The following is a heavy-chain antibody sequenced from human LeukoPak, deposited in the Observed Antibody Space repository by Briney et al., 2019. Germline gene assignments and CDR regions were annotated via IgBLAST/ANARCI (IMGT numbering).Heavy chain of an antibody. J-gene: IGHJ4*02. V-gene: IGHV3-7*01. CDR1: GFTFSSCW. CDR3: AKDRARTLGSLGDFDY. Sequence: QPGGSLRLSCAASGFTFSSCWMTWVRQAPGKGLEWVANINQDGSEKYFVDSVKGRFTISRDNAKNSLYLQMNSLRAEDTAVYYCAKDRARTLGSLGDFDYWGQGTLVTVSS. CDR2: INQDGSEK. D-gene: IGHD6-13*01.